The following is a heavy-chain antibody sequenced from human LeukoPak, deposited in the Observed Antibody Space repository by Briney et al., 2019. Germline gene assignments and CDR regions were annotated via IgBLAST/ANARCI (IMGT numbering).Heavy chain of an antibody. CDR3: ARARSGVPYFDY. CDR1: GYTFTSYD. V-gene: IGHV1-8*01. Sequence: GASVKVSCKASGYTFTSYDINWVRQATGQGLEWMGWMDPNSGNTGSAQKFRGRVTMTRDTSISTAYMELSSLRSEDTAVYFCARARSGVPYFDYWGQGTLVTVSS. CDR2: MDPNSGNT. D-gene: IGHD6-19*01. J-gene: IGHJ4*02.